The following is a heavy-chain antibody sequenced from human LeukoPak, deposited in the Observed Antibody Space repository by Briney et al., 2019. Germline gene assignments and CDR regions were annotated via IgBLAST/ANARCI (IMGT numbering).Heavy chain of an antibody. CDR1: GFTFSSYA. D-gene: IGHD3-22*01. J-gene: IGHJ3*02. Sequence: GGSLRLSCAASGFTFSSYAMHWVRQAPGKGLEWVAVISYDGSNKYYADSVKGRFTISRDNSKNTLYLQMNSLRAEDTAVYYCAKEGYYYDSSGYYYPHGAFDIWGQGTMVTVSS. CDR2: ISYDGSNK. V-gene: IGHV3-30*07. CDR3: AKEGYYYDSSGYYYPHGAFDI.